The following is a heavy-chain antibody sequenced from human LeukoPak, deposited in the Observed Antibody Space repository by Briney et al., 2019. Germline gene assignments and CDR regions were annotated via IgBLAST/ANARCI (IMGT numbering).Heavy chain of an antibody. D-gene: IGHD1-1*01. CDR3: AKGHSAHGTGFDY. CDR2: ISNSGDTT. J-gene: IGHJ4*02. CDR1: GFTFSSYS. V-gene: IGHV3-23*01. Sequence: GGSLRLSCAASGFTFSSYSMNWVRQAPGKGLEWVSAISNSGDTTYYADSVKGRFTISRDNLKNTLYVQMNSLRVEDTAVYYCAKGHSAHGTGFDYWGQGTLVIVSS.